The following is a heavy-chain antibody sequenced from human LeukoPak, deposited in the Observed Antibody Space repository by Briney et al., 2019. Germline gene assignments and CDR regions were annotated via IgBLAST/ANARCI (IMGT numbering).Heavy chain of an antibody. J-gene: IGHJ4*02. V-gene: IGHV5-51*01. D-gene: IGHD3-22*01. CDR2: IYPGDSDT. Sequence: GESLKISCKGSGYIITSYWIGCVRQMPGKGLEWMGIIYPGDSDTRYSPSFQGQVTISADKSISTAYLQRSSLKASDTAMYHCARHTYYYDSSGYYTGIDYWGQGTLVTVSS. CDR3: ARHTYYYDSSGYYTGIDY. CDR1: GYIITSYW.